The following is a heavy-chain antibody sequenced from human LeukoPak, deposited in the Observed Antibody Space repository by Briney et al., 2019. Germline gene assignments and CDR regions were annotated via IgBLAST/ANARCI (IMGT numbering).Heavy chain of an antibody. Sequence: PGGSLRLSCAASGFTFSSYWMHWVRQAPGKGLVWVSRINSDGSSTSYADSVKGRFTISRDNAKNTLYLQMNSLRAEDTAVYYCAKDGDIVVVVAAEIDYWGQGTLVTVSS. V-gene: IGHV3-74*01. CDR2: INSDGSST. CDR1: GFTFSSYW. CDR3: AKDGDIVVVVAAEIDY. D-gene: IGHD2-15*01. J-gene: IGHJ4*02.